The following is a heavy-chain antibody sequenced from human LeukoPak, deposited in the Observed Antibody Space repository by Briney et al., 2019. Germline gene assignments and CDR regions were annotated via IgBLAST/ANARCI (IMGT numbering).Heavy chain of an antibody. CDR3: ARVLRYCSGGNCYSGGLGYMDV. CDR2: INSDGSST. D-gene: IGHD2-15*01. CDR1: GFTFSGYW. V-gene: IGHV3-74*01. J-gene: IGHJ6*03. Sequence: GGSLRLSCAASGFTFSGYWMHWVRQAPGKGLVWVSRINSDGSSTSYADSVKGRFTISRDYAKNSLFLQMNSLRAEDTAVYYCARVLRYCSGGNCYSGGLGYMDVWGKGTTVTISS.